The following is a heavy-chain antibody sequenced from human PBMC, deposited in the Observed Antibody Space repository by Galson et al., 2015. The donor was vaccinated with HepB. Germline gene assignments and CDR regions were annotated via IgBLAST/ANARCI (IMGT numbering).Heavy chain of an antibody. J-gene: IGHJ4*02. Sequence: SLRLSCAASGFTFSNYAMSWVRQAPGKGLEWVSSIGDSGDTTYYADSVKGRFTISRDNSKNTVSLQMNSLRAEDTAVYYCAKSYPPRTGWVYYFDYWGQGALVTVSS. CDR2: IGDSGDTT. V-gene: IGHV3-23*01. CDR3: AKSYPPRTGWVYYFDY. D-gene: IGHD7-27*01. CDR1: GFTFSNYA.